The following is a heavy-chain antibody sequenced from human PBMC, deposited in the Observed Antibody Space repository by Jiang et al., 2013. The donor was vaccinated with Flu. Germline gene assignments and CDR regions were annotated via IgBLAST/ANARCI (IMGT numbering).Heavy chain of an antibody. V-gene: IGHV4-39*01. CDR1: GGSISSSSYY. D-gene: IGHD3-9*01. CDR3: ARQAPDDILTGYYIGYFDY. CDR2: IYYSGST. Sequence: LLKPSETLSLTCTVSGGSISSSSYYWGWIRQPPGKGLEWIGSIYYSGSTYYNPSLKSRVTISVDTSKNQFSLKLSSVTAADTAVYSCARQAPDDILTGYYIGYFDYWGQGTLVTVSS. J-gene: IGHJ4*02.